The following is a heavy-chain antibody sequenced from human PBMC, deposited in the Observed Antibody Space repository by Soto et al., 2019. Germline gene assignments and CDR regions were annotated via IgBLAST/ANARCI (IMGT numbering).Heavy chain of an antibody. CDR2: IKTDGSST. Sequence: EEQLVESGGGLVQPGGSLRLSCVASGFTFSSFWMHWVRQAPGKGPEWVSRIKTDGSSTNYADSGKGRFTISRDNAKNMLYLQMNSPRVEDTAMYYCVRERFDPWGQGTLVTVSS. J-gene: IGHJ5*02. V-gene: IGHV3-74*01. CDR1: GFTFSSFW. CDR3: VRERFDP.